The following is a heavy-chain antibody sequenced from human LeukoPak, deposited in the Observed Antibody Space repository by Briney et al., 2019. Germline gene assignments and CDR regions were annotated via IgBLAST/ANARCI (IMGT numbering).Heavy chain of an antibody. D-gene: IGHD3-10*01. CDR3: ARDYYGSGSYYNILDY. Sequence: ASVKVSCKASGYTFTGYYMHWVRQAPGQGLEWMGWINPNSGGTNYAQKFQGRVTMTRDTSISTAYMELSRLRSDDTAVYYCARDYYGSGSYYNILDYWGQGTLVTVSS. J-gene: IGHJ4*02. CDR1: GYTFTGYY. CDR2: INPNSGGT. V-gene: IGHV1-2*02.